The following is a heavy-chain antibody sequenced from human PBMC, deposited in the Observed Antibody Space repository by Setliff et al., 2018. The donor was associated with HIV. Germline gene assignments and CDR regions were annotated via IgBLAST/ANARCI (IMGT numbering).Heavy chain of an antibody. CDR2: IVVGSGNT. CDR3: AADRDLWFGELVT. V-gene: IGHV1-58*02. Sequence: SVKVSCKVFDYTLTELSMHWARQAPGKGLEWMGWIVVGSGNTNYAQKFQKRVTITWDMSTITAFMELSSLRSEDTAVYYCAADRDLWFGELVTWAQGTLVTVSS. CDR1: DYTLTELS. D-gene: IGHD3-10*01. J-gene: IGHJ4*02.